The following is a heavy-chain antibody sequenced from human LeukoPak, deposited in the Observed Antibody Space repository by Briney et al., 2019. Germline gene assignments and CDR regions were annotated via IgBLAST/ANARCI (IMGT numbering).Heavy chain of an antibody. Sequence: PGGSQRLSCAASGFTVSINYMSWVRQAPGEGLEWVSVIYTTGKTYYADSVKGRFSISRDNSKNTVYLQMNSLRAEDTAVYYCAKVSPTGRAFDCWGQGTLVTVSS. J-gene: IGHJ4*02. CDR3: AKVSPTGRAFDC. CDR1: GFTVSINY. CDR2: IYTTGKT. V-gene: IGHV3-53*01. D-gene: IGHD1-1*01.